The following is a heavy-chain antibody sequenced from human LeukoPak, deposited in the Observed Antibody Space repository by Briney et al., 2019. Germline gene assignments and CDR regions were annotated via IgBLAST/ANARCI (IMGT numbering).Heavy chain of an antibody. J-gene: IGHJ5*02. CDR1: GGSFGGYY. Sequence: SETLSLICAVYGGSFGGYYWSWIRQPPGKGLEWIGEINHSGSTNYNPSLKSRVTISVDTSKNQFSLKLSSVTAADTAVYYCARHILTGYYRWIWFDPWGQGTLVTVSS. V-gene: IGHV4-34*01. CDR3: ARHILTGYYRWIWFDP. CDR2: INHSGST. D-gene: IGHD3-9*01.